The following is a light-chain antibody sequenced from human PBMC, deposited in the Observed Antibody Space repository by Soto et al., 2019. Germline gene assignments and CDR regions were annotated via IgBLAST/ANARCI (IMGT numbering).Light chain of an antibody. J-gene: IGKJ5*01. CDR2: GAS. CDR3: QQYGTSPRSIT. CDR1: QSVISN. V-gene: IGKV3-20*01. Sequence: EIVMTQSPATLSVSPGERATLSCRASQSVISNLAWYQQRPAQAPRLLIHGASTRATGITDRFSGSVSGTDFTLTINKLEPEDFAVYYCQQYGTSPRSITFGQGTRLEIK.